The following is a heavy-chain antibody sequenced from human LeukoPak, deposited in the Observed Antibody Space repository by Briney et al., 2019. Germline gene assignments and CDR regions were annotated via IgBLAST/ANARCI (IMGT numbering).Heavy chain of an antibody. J-gene: IGHJ4*02. CDR3: ARGGGVIGSPFDY. Sequence: PSETLSLTCTVSGGSISSGSYYWSWIRQPAGKGLEWIGRIYTSGSTNYNPSLKSRVTISVDTSKNQFSLKLSSVTAADTAVYYCARGGGVIGSPFDYWGQGTLVTVSS. D-gene: IGHD3-3*01. CDR1: GGSISSGSYY. CDR2: IYTSGST. V-gene: IGHV4-61*02.